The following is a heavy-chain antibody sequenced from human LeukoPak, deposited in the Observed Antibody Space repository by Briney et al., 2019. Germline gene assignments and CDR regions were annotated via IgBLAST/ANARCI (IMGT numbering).Heavy chain of an antibody. J-gene: IGHJ6*03. V-gene: IGHV1-18*01. CDR2: ISAYNGNT. D-gene: IGHD4-23*01. CDR3: AKVTFPGDGGNSNYYYYMDV. CDR1: GYTFTSYG. Sequence: ASVKVSCKASGYTFTSYGISWVRQAPGQGLEWMGWISAYNGNTNYAQKLQGRVTMTTDTSTSTAYMELRSQRSDDTAVYYCAKVTFPGDGGNSNYYYYMDVWGKGTTVTISS.